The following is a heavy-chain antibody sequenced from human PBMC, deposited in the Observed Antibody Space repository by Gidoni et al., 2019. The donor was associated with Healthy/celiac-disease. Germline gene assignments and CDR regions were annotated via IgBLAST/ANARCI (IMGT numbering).Heavy chain of an antibody. D-gene: IGHD3-22*01. CDR3: AKDLYQYYDSSGHTPLDY. V-gene: IGHV3-9*01. Sequence: EVQLVESGGGLVQPGRSLRLSCAASGFTFDDYAMHWVRQAPGKGLEWVSGISWNSGSIGYADSVKGRFTISRDNAKNSLYLQMNSLRAEDTALYYCAKDLYQYYDSSGHTPLDYWGQGTLVTVSS. J-gene: IGHJ4*02. CDR1: GFTFDDYA. CDR2: ISWNSGSI.